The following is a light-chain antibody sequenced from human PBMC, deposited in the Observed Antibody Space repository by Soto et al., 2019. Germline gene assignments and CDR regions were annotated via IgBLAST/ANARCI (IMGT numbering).Light chain of an antibody. J-gene: IGLJ2*01. Sequence: QSVLTQPPSVSAAPGQRVTISCSGSTSNIGSNYVSWYQQVPRAAPKLLIYDSDQRPSGIPYRFSGSKSGTSATLAITGLQTGDEADYFCGTWDSDLDSVLFGGGTKLTVL. CDR3: GTWDSDLDSVL. CDR2: DSD. V-gene: IGLV1-51*01. CDR1: TSNIGSNY.